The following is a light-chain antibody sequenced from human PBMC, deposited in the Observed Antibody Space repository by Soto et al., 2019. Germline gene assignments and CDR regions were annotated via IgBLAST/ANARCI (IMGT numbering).Light chain of an antibody. Sequence: EVVLTQSPATLSVSPGARATLSCRASQSVSIKLAWYQQKPGQAHRLLIYDTSTRATGIPARFSGSGSGTEFTLTISSLQSEDFAVYYCQQYNKWPTITVGQGTRVEIK. J-gene: IGKJ5*01. CDR1: QSVSIK. V-gene: IGKV3-15*01. CDR2: DTS. CDR3: QQYNKWPTIT.